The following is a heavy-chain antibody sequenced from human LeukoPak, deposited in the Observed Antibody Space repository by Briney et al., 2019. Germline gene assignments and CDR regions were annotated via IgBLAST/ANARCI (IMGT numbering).Heavy chain of an antibody. Sequence: ASVKVSCKASGYTFTGYYMHWVRQAPGQGLEWMGWINPNSGGTSYAQKFQGRVTMTRDTSISTAYMELGRLRSDDTAVYYCARDWGPYYYDSSGYYYDGGAPLDYWGQGTLVTVSS. V-gene: IGHV1-2*02. CDR3: ARDWGPYYYDSSGYYYDGGAPLDY. CDR1: GYTFTGYY. CDR2: INPNSGGT. J-gene: IGHJ4*02. D-gene: IGHD3-22*01.